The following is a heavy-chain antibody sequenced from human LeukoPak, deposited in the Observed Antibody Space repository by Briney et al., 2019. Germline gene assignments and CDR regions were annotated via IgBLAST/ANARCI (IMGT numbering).Heavy chain of an antibody. CDR3: ARIGYSSSSFDY. D-gene: IGHD6-6*01. CDR2: INQDGSHK. CDR1: GFTFSNYL. Sequence: GGSLRLSCVASGFTFSNYLMSWVRQAPGKGLEWVANINQDGSHKYYVDSVEGRFTISRDNPKNSVYLQVNSLRAEDTAVYYCARIGYSSSSFDYWGQGTPVTVSS. V-gene: IGHV3-7*01. J-gene: IGHJ4*02.